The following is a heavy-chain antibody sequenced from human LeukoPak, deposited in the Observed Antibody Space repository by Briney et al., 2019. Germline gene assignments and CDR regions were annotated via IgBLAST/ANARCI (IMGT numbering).Heavy chain of an antibody. J-gene: IGHJ5*02. V-gene: IGHV3-21*01. D-gene: IGHD3-22*01. CDR2: ITSSSSYI. CDR1: GFTFSSYT. Sequence: GGSLRLSCAASGFTFSSYTMNWVRQAPGKVPEWVSSITSSSSYIYYADSVKGRFTISRDNARNSLYLQMNSLRAEDTAVYYCARDPSGYYYDSSGYYSGWFDPWGQGTPVTVSS. CDR3: ARDPSGYYYDSSGYYSGWFDP.